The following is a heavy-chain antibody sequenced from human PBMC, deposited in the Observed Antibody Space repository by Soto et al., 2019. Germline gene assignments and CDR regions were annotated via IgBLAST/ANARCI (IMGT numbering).Heavy chain of an antibody. D-gene: IGHD2-21*02. V-gene: IGHV3-48*01. CDR2: ISSGGSAI. Sequence: PGGSLRLSCAASGFTFSSYSMNWVRQAPGRGLEWVSYISSGGSAIYYADSVKGRFTISRDNAEDSLYLQMNSLAAEDSAVYYCARGLTRGFDMWGQGAMVTVSS. CDR1: GFTFSSYS. J-gene: IGHJ3*02. CDR3: ARGLTRGFDM.